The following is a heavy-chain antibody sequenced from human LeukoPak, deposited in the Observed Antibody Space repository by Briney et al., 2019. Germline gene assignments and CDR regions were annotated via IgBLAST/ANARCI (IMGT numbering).Heavy chain of an antibody. Sequence: GGSLRLSCAASGFTFSTYSMSWVRQAPGKGLEWVANIKQDGSEKYYVDSVKGRFTISRDNAKNSLYPQMNSLRAEDTAVYYCARVNTRGWYVSYYYYYMDVWGKGTTVTISS. D-gene: IGHD6-19*01. CDR1: GFTFSTYS. CDR3: ARVNTRGWYVSYYYYYMDV. CDR2: IKQDGSEK. V-gene: IGHV3-7*01. J-gene: IGHJ6*03.